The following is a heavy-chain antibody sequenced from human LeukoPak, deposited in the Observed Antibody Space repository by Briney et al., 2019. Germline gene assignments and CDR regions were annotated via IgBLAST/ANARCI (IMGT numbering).Heavy chain of an antibody. CDR1: GFMFSIYW. CDR3: AMAGYTEGPLDIDY. D-gene: IGHD5-18*01. Sequence: GRSLRLSCAASGFMFSIYWMKWVSHAAGKGREWVANIKQGGSEKYYLDSVKCRFTISRDNAKNSVFLHMNNRRVEDTAVHYCAMAGYTEGPLDIDYWGQGTLVTVFS. CDR2: IKQGGSEK. J-gene: IGHJ4*02. V-gene: IGHV3-7*01.